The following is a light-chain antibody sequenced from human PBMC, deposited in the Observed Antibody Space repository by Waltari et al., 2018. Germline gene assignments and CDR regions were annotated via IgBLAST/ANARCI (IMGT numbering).Light chain of an antibody. CDR3: ASYIPGSTLV. CDR1: SSDVGGYTY. Sequence: QSVLTQPSSVSGSTGQSFTISCTGGSSDVGGYTYVSWYQQFPDRAPKLMIYDVTNRPSGVSNRFSGSKSANTASLTISGLQPEDEADYYCASYIPGSTLVFGGGTKLTVL. J-gene: IGLJ3*02. CDR2: DVT. V-gene: IGLV2-14*01.